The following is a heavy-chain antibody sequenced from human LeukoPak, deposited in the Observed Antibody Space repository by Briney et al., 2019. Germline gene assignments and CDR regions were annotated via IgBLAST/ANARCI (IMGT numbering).Heavy chain of an antibody. D-gene: IGHD3-10*01. CDR2: IYYSGST. CDR3: ASGDLYGSGSYKNFDY. Sequence: SETLSLTCTVSGGSISNYYWSWIRQPPGKGLEWIGYIYYSGSTNYNPSLKSRVTISVDTSKNQFSLKLSSVTAADTAVYYCASGDLYGSGSYKNFDYWGQGTLVTVSS. V-gene: IGHV4-59*01. CDR1: GGSISNYY. J-gene: IGHJ4*02.